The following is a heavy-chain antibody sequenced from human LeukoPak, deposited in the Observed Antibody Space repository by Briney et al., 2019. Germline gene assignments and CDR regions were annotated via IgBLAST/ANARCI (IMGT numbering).Heavy chain of an antibody. Sequence: GGSLRLSCAASGFTFSSYEMNWVRQAPGKGLEWVPYINSGGSTIYYADSVKGRFTISRDNAKNSLYLQMNSLRAEDTAVYYCARGGYISYWGQGTLVTVSS. D-gene: IGHD5-24*01. V-gene: IGHV3-48*03. CDR3: ARGGYISY. CDR1: GFTFSSYE. J-gene: IGHJ4*02. CDR2: INSGGSTI.